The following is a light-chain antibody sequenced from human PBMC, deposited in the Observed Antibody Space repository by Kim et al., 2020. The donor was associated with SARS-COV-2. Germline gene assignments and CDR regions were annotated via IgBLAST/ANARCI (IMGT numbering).Light chain of an antibody. Sequence: RVTNACTGSSSTLGAGADVHWYQNMTGPATKLLIFANINRPAGVPDRFFGSRSGTSASLTITRRQAEDEAEYYCQSYDSILNNKVFGGGTKVTVL. J-gene: IGLJ2*01. CDR3: QSYDSILNNKV. V-gene: IGLV1-40*01. CDR2: ANI. CDR1: SSTLGAGAD.